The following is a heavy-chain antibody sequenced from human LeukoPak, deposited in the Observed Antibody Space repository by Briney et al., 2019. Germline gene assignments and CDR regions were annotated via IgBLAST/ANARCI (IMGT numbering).Heavy chain of an antibody. V-gene: IGHV4-34*01. CDR3: ARAIVRRFGLKYYFDY. D-gene: IGHD3-10*01. CDR1: GGSISSYQ. CDR2: INHSGST. Sequence: SETLSLTCTVSGGSISSYQWSWIRQPPGKGLEWIGEINHSGSTNYNPSLKSRVTISVDTSKNQFSLKLSSVTAADTAVYYCARAIVRRFGLKYYFDYWGQGTLVTVSS. J-gene: IGHJ4*02.